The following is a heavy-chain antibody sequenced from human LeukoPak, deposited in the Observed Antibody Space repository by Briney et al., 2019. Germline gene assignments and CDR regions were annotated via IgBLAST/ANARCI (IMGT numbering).Heavy chain of an antibody. D-gene: IGHD2-2*01. CDR3: ARDSMYAFDI. CDR1: GFPFSSYS. V-gene: IGHV3-48*01. Sequence: GGSLKLSCSASGFPFSSYSMNWVRPAPGKGLEWISYFSTSSGTISYADSVKGRFTISRDNAKNSLYLQMNNLRAGGPAGFFLARDSMYAFDIWGQGTMVTVSS. J-gene: IGHJ3*02. CDR2: FSTSSGTI.